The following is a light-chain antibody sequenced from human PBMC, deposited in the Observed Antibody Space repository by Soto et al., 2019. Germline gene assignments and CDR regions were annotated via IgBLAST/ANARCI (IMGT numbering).Light chain of an antibody. J-gene: IGLJ2*01. CDR1: SSDVGGYNY. CDR3: CSYAGSNRVL. Sequence: QSALTQPPSASGSPGQSVTISCTGTSSDVGGYNYVSWYQQHPGKAPKLIIYEVDKRPSGVPDRFSGSKSGNTAPLTVSGLQAEDEANYYCCSYAGSNRVLFGGGTKLTVL. V-gene: IGLV2-8*01. CDR2: EVD.